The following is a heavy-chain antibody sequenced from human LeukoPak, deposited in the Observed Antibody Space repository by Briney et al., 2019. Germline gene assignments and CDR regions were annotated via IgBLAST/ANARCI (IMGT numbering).Heavy chain of an antibody. CDR1: GGTFSSYA. J-gene: IGHJ3*02. CDR3: ARPRDPTYYYDSSGWTDAFDI. Sequence: VKVSCKASGGTFSSYAISWVRQAPGQGLEWMGGIIPIFGTANYAQKFQGRVTITTDESTSTAYMELSSLRSEDTTVYYCARPRDPTYYYDSSGWTDAFDIWGQGTMVTVSS. V-gene: IGHV1-69*05. CDR2: IIPIFGTA. D-gene: IGHD3-22*01.